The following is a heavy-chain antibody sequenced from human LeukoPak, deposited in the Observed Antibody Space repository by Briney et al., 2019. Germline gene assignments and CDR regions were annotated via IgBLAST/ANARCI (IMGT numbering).Heavy chain of an antibody. CDR1: GGSFSGYY. V-gene: IGHV4-34*01. Sequence: KSSETLSLTCAVYGGSFSGYYWSWIRQPPGKGLEWIGEINHSGSTNYNPSLKSRVTISVDTSKNQFSLKLSSVTAADTAVYYCARDERITIFGVVINYYCYMDVWGKGTTVTVSS. CDR3: ARDERITIFGVVINYYCYMDV. CDR2: INHSGST. D-gene: IGHD3-3*01. J-gene: IGHJ6*03.